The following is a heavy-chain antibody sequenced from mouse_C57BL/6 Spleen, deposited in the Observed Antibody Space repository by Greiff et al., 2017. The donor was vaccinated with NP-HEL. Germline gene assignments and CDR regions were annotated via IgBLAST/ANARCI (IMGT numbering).Heavy chain of an antibody. CDR2: VSSGSSTI. J-gene: IGHJ4*01. CDR3: ARLYYGYYEEYAMDY. V-gene: IGHV5-17*01. Sequence: EVQLVESGGGLVKPGGSLKLSCAASGFTFSDYGMHWVRQAPEKGLEWVAYVSSGSSTIYYADTVKGRFTISSDNAKNTLFLQMTSLRSEDTAMYYCARLYYGYYEEYAMDYWGQGTSVTVAS. D-gene: IGHD2-3*01. CDR1: GFTFSDYG.